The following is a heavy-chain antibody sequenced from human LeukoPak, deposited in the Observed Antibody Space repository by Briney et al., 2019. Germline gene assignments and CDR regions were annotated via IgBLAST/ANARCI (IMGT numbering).Heavy chain of an antibody. CDR2: IYTSGST. J-gene: IGHJ5*02. Sequence: SETLSLTCAVYGGSFRGYYWSWIRQPAGKGLKWIGRIYTSGSTNYNPSLKSRVTISVDTSKNQFSLKLSSVTAADTAVYYCARDGQGNTGRDRMFDPWGQGTLVTVSS. D-gene: IGHD4-23*01. V-gene: IGHV4-4*07. CDR3: ARDGQGNTGRDRMFDP. CDR1: GGSFRGYY.